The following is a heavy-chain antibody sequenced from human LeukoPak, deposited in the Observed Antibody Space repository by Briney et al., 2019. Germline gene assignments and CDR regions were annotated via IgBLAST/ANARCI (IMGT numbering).Heavy chain of an antibody. D-gene: IGHD2-2*01. CDR1: GFIISTYY. CDR3: ARERYCTTATCYVGVPFDY. J-gene: IGHJ4*02. Sequence: PGGSLRLSCAASGFIISTYYMTWVRQAPGKGLEWVAGIKQDGSENYYVDSVKGRFTVSRDNSKNSLYLQMNSLRAEDTAMYFCARERYCTTATCYVGVPFDYWGQGTLVTVSS. CDR2: IKQDGSEN. V-gene: IGHV3-7*01.